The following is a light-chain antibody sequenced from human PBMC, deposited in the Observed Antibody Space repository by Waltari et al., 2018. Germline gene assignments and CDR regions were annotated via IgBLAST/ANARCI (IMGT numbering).Light chain of an antibody. CDR3: QTGGHGTWV. J-gene: IGLJ3*02. CDR1: SGHSTNV. V-gene: IGLV4-69*01. Sequence: QLVLTQSPSASASLGASVKLTCTLSSGHSTNVIAWLQKRPEKGPRYLMKVNSDGSHNKGDGMPYRFAGSSSGAERYLTISSLQSEDEADYYCQTGGHGTWVFGGGTKLTVL. CDR2: VNSDGSH.